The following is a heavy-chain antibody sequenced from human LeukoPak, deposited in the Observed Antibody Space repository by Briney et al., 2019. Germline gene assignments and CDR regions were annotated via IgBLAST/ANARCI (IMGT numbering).Heavy chain of an antibody. V-gene: IGHV1-2*02. D-gene: IGHD5-24*01. CDR3: ARDLRWLQLNNWFDP. J-gene: IGHJ5*02. CDR1: GYTFTGYF. CDR2: INPNSGGT. Sequence: WASVKVSCKASGYTFTGYFIHWMRQAPGQGPEWMGWINPNSGGTNYAQKFQGRVTMTRDTSISTAYMELSRLRSDDTAVYYCARDLRWLQLNNWFDPWGQGTLVTVSS.